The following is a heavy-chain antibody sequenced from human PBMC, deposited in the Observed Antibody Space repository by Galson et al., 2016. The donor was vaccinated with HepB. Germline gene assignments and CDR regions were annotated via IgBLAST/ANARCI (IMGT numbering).Heavy chain of an antibody. CDR1: GFTFSSYW. J-gene: IGHJ6*02. V-gene: IGHV3-74*01. CDR3: ASDRVFYGMDV. Sequence: SLRLSCAASGFTFSSYWMHWVRQAPGKGPVWVSRTKSDGRETTYADSVKGRFTITRDNAENTLYLQMNSLRADDTAVYYCASDRVFYGMDVWGQGTTVTVSS. CDR2: TKSDGRET. D-gene: IGHD2-8*01.